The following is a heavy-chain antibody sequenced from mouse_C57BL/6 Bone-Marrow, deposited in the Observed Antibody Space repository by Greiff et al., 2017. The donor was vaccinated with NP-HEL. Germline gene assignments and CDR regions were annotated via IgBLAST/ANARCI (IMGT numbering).Heavy chain of an antibody. V-gene: IGHV1-82*01. CDR2: IYPGDGDT. CDR1: GYAFSSSW. J-gene: IGHJ3*01. Sequence: QVQLQQSGPELVKPGASVKISCKASGYAFSSSWMNWVKQRPGKGLEWIGRIYPGDGDTNYNGKFKGKATLTADKSSSTAYMQLSSLTSEDSAVYFCARPYFVAYWGQGTLVTVSA. D-gene: IGHD2-10*01. CDR3: ARPYFVAY.